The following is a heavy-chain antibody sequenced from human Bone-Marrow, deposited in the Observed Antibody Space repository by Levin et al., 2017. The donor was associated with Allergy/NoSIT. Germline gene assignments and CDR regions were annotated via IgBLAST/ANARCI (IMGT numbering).Heavy chain of an antibody. CDR3: ARRPVEARYTTSEDWFDP. V-gene: IGHV4-59*08. J-gene: IGHJ5*02. D-gene: IGHD2-2*02. CDR2: IPYSGST. CDR1: GGSISNYY. Sequence: ESLKISCTVSGGSISNYYWNWIRQPPGKGLEWIGRIPYSGSTNYNPSLRSRVTISVDTSKNQFSLKLTSVTAADTAVYYCARRPVEARYTTSEDWFDPWGQGTLVTVSS.